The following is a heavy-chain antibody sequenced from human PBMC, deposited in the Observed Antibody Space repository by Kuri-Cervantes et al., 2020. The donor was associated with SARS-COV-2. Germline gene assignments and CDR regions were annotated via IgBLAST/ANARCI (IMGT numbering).Heavy chain of an antibody. CDR1: GGSISSYY. V-gene: IGHV4-59*08. J-gene: IGHJ4*02. CDR3: ARHQRLGSAIDY. CDR2: IYYSGST. Sequence: ESLKISCTVSGGSISSYYWSWIRQPPGKGLEWIGYIYYSGSTNYNPSLKSRVTISVDTSKNQFSLKLTSVTAADTAVYYCARHQRLGSAIDYWGQGTLVTVSS. D-gene: IGHD3-9*01.